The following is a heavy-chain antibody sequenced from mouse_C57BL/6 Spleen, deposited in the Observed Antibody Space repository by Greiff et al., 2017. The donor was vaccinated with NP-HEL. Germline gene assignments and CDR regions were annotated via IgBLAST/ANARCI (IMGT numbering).Heavy chain of an antibody. CDR2: IYPGSGST. J-gene: IGHJ3*01. D-gene: IGHD2-4*01. CDR3: ARELDYDGPWFAY. CDR1: GYTFTSYW. Sequence: QVQLQQPGAELVKPGASVKMSCKASGYTFTSYWITWVKQRPGQGLEWIGDIYPGSGSTNYNEKFKSKATLTVDTSSSTAYMQLSSLTSEDSAFYYCARELDYDGPWFAYWGQGTLVTVSA. V-gene: IGHV1-55*01.